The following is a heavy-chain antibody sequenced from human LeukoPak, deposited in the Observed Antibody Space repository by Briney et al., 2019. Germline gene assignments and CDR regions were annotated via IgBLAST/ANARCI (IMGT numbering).Heavy chain of an antibody. CDR1: GDSISTSPYY. Sequence: SETLSLTCTVSGDSISTSPYYWGWIRQPPGKGLEWIGSFYYSGTTYYNPSLKSRVTISVDTSKNHLSLKLSSVTAADTAVYYCARGLDSSILYFQHWGQGTLVTVSS. V-gene: IGHV4-39*07. D-gene: IGHD3-22*01. CDR3: ARGLDSSILYFQH. CDR2: FYYSGTT. J-gene: IGHJ1*01.